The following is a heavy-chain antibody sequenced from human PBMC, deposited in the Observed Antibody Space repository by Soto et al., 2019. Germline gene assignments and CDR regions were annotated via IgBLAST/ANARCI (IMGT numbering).Heavy chain of an antibody. CDR2: INADNGNT. V-gene: IGHV1-3*01. CDR1: GYTFTTFA. J-gene: IGHJ4*02. CDR3: ARGPKSGSYFLSYFDY. Sequence: QVQVVQSGAEVKKPGASVKVSCKASGYTFTTFAMHWVRQAPGQRLEWMGWINADNGNTKYSQKFQGRVTITRDTSASTAYMELSSLRSEDTAVYYCARGPKSGSYFLSYFDYWGQGTLVTVSS. D-gene: IGHD1-26*01.